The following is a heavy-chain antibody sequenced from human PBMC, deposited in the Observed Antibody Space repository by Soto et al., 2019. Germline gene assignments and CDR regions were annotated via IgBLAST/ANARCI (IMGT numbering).Heavy chain of an antibody. CDR1: GCCIIIGCYY. J-gene: IGHJ4*02. CDR3: ERFIYVKGVDY. V-gene: IGHV4-31*03. CDR2: IYYSGST. Sequence: PSGTXSLTCTVSGCCIIIGCYYLSWIRQHPGKGLEWIGYIYYSGSTYYNPSLKSRVTISVDTSKNQFSLKLSSVTAADTDVYYCERFIYVKGVDYWGQGTLVTVSS. D-gene: IGHD3-10*02.